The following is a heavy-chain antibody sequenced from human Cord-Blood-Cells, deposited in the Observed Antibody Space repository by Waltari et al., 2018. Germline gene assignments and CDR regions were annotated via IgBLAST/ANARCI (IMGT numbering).Heavy chain of an antibody. J-gene: IGHJ3*02. D-gene: IGHD7-27*01. V-gene: IGHV1-3*01. CDR2: INAGNGNT. CDR3: ARDRTGEVDGAFDI. CDR1: GYTFTSYA. Sequence: QVQLVQSGAEVKKPGASVKVSCKASGYTFTSYAMLWVRQAPGQRLEWMGWINAGNGNTKYSQKFQGRVTITRDTSASTAYMELSSLRSEDTAVYYCARDRTGEVDGAFDIWGQGTMVTVSS.